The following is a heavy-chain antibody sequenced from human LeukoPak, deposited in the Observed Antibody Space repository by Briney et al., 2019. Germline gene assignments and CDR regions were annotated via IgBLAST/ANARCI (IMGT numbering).Heavy chain of an antibody. V-gene: IGHV3-73*01. CDR2: IRTKANSYAT. J-gene: IGHJ4*02. Sequence: GGSLRLSCAASGFTFSGSATHWVRQTSGKGLEWVGRIRTKANSYATVYAASVKGRFTISRDDSKNTAYLQMNSLKIEDTAVYYCCRGYYYGLMWGQGALVTVSS. CDR3: CRGYYYGLM. CDR1: GFTFSGSA. D-gene: IGHD3-10*01.